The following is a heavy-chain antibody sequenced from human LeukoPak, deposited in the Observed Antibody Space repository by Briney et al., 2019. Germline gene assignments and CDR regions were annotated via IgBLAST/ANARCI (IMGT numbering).Heavy chain of an antibody. D-gene: IGHD6-6*01. CDR3: ARDGYSSSSFTPFDY. Sequence: ASVKVSCKASGGTFSSYAISWVRQAPGQGLEWMGGIIPIFGTANYAQKFQGRVTITADESTSTAYMELSSLRSEDTAVYYCARDGYSSSSFTPFDYWGQGTLVAVSS. CDR2: IIPIFGTA. V-gene: IGHV1-69*01. CDR1: GGTFSSYA. J-gene: IGHJ4*02.